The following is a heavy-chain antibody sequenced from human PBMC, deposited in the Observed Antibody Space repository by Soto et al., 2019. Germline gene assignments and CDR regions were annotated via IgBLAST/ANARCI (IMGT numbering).Heavy chain of an antibody. CDR1: GGSISGYY. D-gene: IGHD5-18*01. V-gene: IGHV4-59*01. CDR3: ARSKAWDSYGYVSMNYYYGMDV. CDR2: VYYSGNT. J-gene: IGHJ6*02. Sequence: SETLSLTCTVSGGSISGYYWMWIRQPPGKRLEYIGYVYYSGNTNYNPSLKSRVTMSVDTSKNHFSLNLNSVTAADTAVYYCARSKAWDSYGYVSMNYYYGMDVWGQGTTVTVSS.